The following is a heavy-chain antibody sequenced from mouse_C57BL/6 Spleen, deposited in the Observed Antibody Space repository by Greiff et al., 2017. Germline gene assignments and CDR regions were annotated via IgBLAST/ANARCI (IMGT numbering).Heavy chain of an antibody. CDR1: GYTFTSYW. J-gene: IGHJ4*01. V-gene: IGHV1-69*01. D-gene: IGHD1-1*01. Sequence: VQLQQSGAELVMPGASVKLSCKASGYTFTSYWMHWVKQRPGQGLEWIGEIDPSDSYTNYNQKFKGKSTLTVDKSSSTAYMQLSSLTSEDSAVYDCARKGITTVVSRDYAMDYWGQGTSVTVSS. CDR3: ARKGITTVVSRDYAMDY. CDR2: IDPSDSYT.